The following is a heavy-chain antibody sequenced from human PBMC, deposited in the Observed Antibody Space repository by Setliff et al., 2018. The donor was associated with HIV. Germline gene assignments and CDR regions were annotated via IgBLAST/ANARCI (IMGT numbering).Heavy chain of an antibody. CDR2: IYPGDSDT. Sequence: PGESLKISCKGSGYTFTSYWIGWVRQMPGKGLEWMGIIYPGDSDTRYSPSFQGQVTISADKSISTAYLQMDSLRVEDTTVYYCTRKLAPGHGMDVWGQGTTVTVSS. V-gene: IGHV5-51*01. CDR1: GYTFTSYW. CDR3: TRKLAPGHGMDV. J-gene: IGHJ6*02. D-gene: IGHD3-3*02.